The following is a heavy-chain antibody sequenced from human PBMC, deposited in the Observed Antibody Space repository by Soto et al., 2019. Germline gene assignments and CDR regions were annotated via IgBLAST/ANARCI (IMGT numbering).Heavy chain of an antibody. CDR3: ARALLDYSNSPTNFDY. Sequence: SETLSLTCTVSGGSISSYYWSWIRQPPGKGLEWIGYIYYSGSTNYNPSLKSRVTISVDTSKNQFSLKLSSVTAADTAVYYCARALLDYSNSPTNFDYWGQGTLVTVSS. V-gene: IGHV4-59*08. J-gene: IGHJ4*02. CDR1: GGSISSYY. CDR2: IYYSGST. D-gene: IGHD4-4*01.